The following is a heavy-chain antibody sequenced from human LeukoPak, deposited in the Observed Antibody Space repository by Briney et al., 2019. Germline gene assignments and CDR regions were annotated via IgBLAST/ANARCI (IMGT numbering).Heavy chain of an antibody. CDR3: ARGGYCFDY. Sequence: RASETLSLTCTVSGGSIGSYYWSWIRQPPGKGLEWIGYVYYSGSINYSPSLNSRLTISVDTSKNQFSLKLSSVTAADTAVYYCARGGYCFDYWGQGTLVTISS. V-gene: IGHV4-59*01. CDR2: VYYSGSI. J-gene: IGHJ4*02. D-gene: IGHD3-10*01. CDR1: GGSIGSYY.